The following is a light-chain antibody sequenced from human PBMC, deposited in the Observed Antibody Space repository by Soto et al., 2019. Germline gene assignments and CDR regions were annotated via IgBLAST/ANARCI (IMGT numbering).Light chain of an antibody. CDR1: QSINTY. Sequence: DTQMTQSPSSRSAPVGNEVTIPGRASQSINTYLNWYQQKPGEAPNLLIYAASSLQSGVPPRFSGSGSETHFTLTISSLQPDDFATYYCQHYNSYSEAFGQGTKVDIK. CDR3: QHYNSYSEA. V-gene: IGKV1-39*01. CDR2: AAS. J-gene: IGKJ1*01.